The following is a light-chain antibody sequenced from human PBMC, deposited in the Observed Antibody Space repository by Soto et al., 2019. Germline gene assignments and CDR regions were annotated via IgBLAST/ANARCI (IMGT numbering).Light chain of an antibody. Sequence: QMTQSPSSLSASVGDRVTITCRASQTINIYLNWYYQKAGKAPELLIYGASSLQSGVPSRFSGSGSGTDFTLQPEDYATYYCQQYYTAPTFGQGTKLEI. CDR2: GAS. J-gene: IGKJ2*01. V-gene: IGKV1-39*01. CDR1: QTINIY. CDR3: QQYYTAPT.